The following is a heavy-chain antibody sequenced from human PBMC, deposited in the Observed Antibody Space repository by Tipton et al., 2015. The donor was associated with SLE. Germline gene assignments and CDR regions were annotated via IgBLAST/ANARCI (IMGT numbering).Heavy chain of an antibody. Sequence: SLRLSCAASGFTFSSYAMHWVRQAPGKGLEWVAVISYDGSNKYYADSVKGRFTISRDNAKNSVYLQMNSLRAEDTAVYYCARGRVLSGWGQGTLVTVSS. CDR3: ARGRVLSG. V-gene: IGHV3-30*04. CDR1: GFTFSSYA. J-gene: IGHJ4*02. D-gene: IGHD3-3*01. CDR2: ISYDGSNK.